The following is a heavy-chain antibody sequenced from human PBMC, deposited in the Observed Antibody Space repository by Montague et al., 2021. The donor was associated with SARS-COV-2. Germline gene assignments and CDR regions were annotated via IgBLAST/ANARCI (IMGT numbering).Heavy chain of an antibody. J-gene: IGHJ6*02. CDR1: GGSISSSSYN. Sequence: SETLSLTCTVSGGSISSSSYNWVWIRQPPGKGLEWIVSIYDSGSTYYNPSLKIRVTIYVDTSKNQFSLKLSSVTAADTAVYYCGRQGSSSGWYGGYYYGMDVWGQGTPVTVSS. D-gene: IGHD6-13*01. CDR3: GRQGSSSGWYGGYYYGMDV. CDR2: IYDSGST. V-gene: IGHV4-39*01.